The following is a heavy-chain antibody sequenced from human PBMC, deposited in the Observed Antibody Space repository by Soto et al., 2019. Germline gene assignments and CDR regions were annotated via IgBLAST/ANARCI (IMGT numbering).Heavy chain of an antibody. V-gene: IGHV1-46*03. CDR1: GYTFTSYY. CDR3: ARFEPYYYDSSGYLDY. CDR2: TNPSGGST. D-gene: IGHD3-22*01. J-gene: IGHJ4*02. Sequence: ASVKVSCKASGYTFTSYYMHWVRQAPGQGLEWMGITNPSGGSTSYAQKFQGRVTMTRDTSTSTVYMELSSLRSEDTAVYYCARFEPYYYDSSGYLDYWGQGTLVTV.